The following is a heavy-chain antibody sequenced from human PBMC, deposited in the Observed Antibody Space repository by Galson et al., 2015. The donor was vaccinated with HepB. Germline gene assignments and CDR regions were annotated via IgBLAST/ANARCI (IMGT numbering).Heavy chain of an antibody. V-gene: IGHV4-39*01. CDR2: IYYSGST. CDR3: ARQGDYDSSGSHLY. CDR1: GGSISSSSYY. D-gene: IGHD3-22*01. J-gene: IGHJ4*02. Sequence: SETLSLTCTVSGGSISSSSYYWGWIRQPPGKGLEWIGSIYYSGSTYYNPSLKSRVTISVDTSKNQFSLKLSSVTAADTAVYYCARQGDYDSSGSHLYWGQGTLVTVSS.